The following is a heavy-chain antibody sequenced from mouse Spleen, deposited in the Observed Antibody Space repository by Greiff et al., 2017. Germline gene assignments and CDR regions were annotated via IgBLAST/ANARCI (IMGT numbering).Heavy chain of an antibody. CDR2: ISTYYGDA. CDR1: GYTFTDYA. CDR3: ARGLDSSGYPYYFDY. D-gene: IGHD3-2*01. Sequence: VKLMESGAELVRPGVSVKISCKGSGYTFTDYAMHWVKQSHAKSLEWIGVISTYYGDASYNQKFKGKATMTVDKSSSTAYMELARLTSEDSAIYYCARGLDSSGYPYYFDYWGQGTTLTVSS. V-gene: IGHV1S137*01. J-gene: IGHJ2*01.